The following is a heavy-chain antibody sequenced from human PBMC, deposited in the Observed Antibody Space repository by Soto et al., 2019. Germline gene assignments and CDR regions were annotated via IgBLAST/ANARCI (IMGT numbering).Heavy chain of an antibody. Sequence: ASAKVCCKASGYTKNCKALSWPRQAPGQGLEWMGWISAYNGNTNYAQKLQGRVTMTTDTSTSTAYMELRSLRSDDTAVYYCAKDDPDAFDIWGQGTMVTVSS. CDR1: GYTKNCKA. V-gene: IGHV1-18*01. J-gene: IGHJ3*02. CDR2: ISAYNGNT. CDR3: AKDDPDAFDI.